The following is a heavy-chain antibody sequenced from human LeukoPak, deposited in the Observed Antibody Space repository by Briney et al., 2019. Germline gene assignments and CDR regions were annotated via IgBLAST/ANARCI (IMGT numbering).Heavy chain of an antibody. V-gene: IGHV4-4*02. CDR2: IYHSGST. J-gene: IGHJ6*02. CDR1: GGSISSSNW. D-gene: IGHD3-10*01. Sequence: PSETLSLTCAVSGGSISSSNWWSWVRQPPGKGLEWIGEIYHSGSTNYNPSLKSRVTISVDKSKNQFSLKLSSVTAADTAVYYCARDGITMVWGVPKGYYYGMDVWGQGTTVTVSS. CDR3: ARDGITMVWGVPKGYYYGMDV.